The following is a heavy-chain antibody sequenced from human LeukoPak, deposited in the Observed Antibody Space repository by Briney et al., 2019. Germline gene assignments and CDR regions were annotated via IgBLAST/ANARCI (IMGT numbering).Heavy chain of an antibody. V-gene: IGHV4-39*01. J-gene: IGHJ4*02. CDR2: IYYSGST. Sequence: SETLSLTCTVSGGSISSSSNYWVWIRQPPGKGLEWIGSIYYSGSTYYTPSLKSRVTISVDTSKNQFSLKLSSVTAADTAVYYCARRPRYCSGGSCFYFDYWGQGTLVTVSS. D-gene: IGHD2-15*01. CDR1: GGSISSSSNY. CDR3: ARRPRYCSGGSCFYFDY.